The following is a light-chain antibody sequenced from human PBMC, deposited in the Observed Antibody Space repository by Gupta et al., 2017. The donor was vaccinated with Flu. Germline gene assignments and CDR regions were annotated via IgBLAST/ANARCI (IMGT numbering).Light chain of an antibody. J-gene: IGLJ3*02. CDR3: SAWDDSLNGLLV. CDR1: SSNIGSNE. CDR2: SNN. Sequence: VTIFCSGSSSNIGSNEGSWYQPLPGTAPKLLIYSNNQRPSGVPDRLSGSKSGTSACLAISXRXSEDEAXYYCSAWDDSLNGLLVFGGGTKLTVL. V-gene: IGLV1-44*01.